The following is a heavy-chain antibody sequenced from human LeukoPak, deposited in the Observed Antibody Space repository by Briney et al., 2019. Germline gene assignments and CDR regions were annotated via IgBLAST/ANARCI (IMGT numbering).Heavy chain of an antibody. CDR2: ISPSGGST. CDR1: GYTFTSHY. J-gene: IGHJ4*02. D-gene: IGHD2-21*01. CDR3: AREPPTDSLQIFDY. V-gene: IGHV1-46*01. Sequence: ASVKVSCKASGYTFTSHYMHWVRQAPGQGLVWMGIISPSGGSTSYAQKFQGRVTMTRDMSTSTVYMDLSSLRSEDTAVYYCAREPPTDSLQIFDYWGQGTLVTVSS.